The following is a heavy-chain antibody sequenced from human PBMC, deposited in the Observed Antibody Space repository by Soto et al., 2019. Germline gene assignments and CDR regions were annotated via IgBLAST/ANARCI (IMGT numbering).Heavy chain of an antibody. CDR1: GGSISSSSYY. D-gene: IGHD3-16*01. V-gene: IGHV4-39*01. J-gene: IGHJ4*02. CDR2: IYYSGST. CDR3: ARQLEGLGDY. Sequence: SETLSLTCTVSGGSISSSSYYWGWIRQPPGKGLEWIGSIYYSGSTYYNPSLKSRVTISVGTSKNQFSLKLSSVTAADTAVYYCARQLEGLGDYWGQGTLVTVSS.